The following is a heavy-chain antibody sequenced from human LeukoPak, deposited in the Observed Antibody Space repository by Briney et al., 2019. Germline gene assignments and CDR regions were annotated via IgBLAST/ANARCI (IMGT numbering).Heavy chain of an antibody. D-gene: IGHD3-16*01. Sequence: SETLSLTCTVSGGSISNSNYYWGWIRQPPGKGLEWIGSTYYSGSTYYIPSLKSRVTISVDTSKNQFSLKLSSVTAADTAVYYCARSAWGNSYYMDVWGKGTTVTISS. V-gene: IGHV4-39*01. CDR2: TYYSGST. CDR3: ARSAWGNSYYMDV. CDR1: GGSISNSNYY. J-gene: IGHJ6*03.